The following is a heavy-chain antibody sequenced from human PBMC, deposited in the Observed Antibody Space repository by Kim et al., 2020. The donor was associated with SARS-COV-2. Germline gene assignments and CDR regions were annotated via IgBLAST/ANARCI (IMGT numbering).Heavy chain of an antibody. Sequence: GGSLRLSCAASGFTFSSYSMNWVRQAPGKGLEWVSSISSSSSYIYYADSVKGRFTISRDNAKNSLYLQMNSLRAEDTAVYYCASDTGYSSSRTAGGGYYFAYWGQGTLVTVSS. J-gene: IGHJ4*02. CDR1: GFTFSSYS. D-gene: IGHD6-13*01. V-gene: IGHV3-21*01. CDR3: ASDTGYSSSRTAGGGYYFAY. CDR2: ISSSSSYI.